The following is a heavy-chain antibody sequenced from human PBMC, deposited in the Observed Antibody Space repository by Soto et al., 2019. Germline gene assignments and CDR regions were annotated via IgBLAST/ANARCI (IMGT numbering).Heavy chain of an antibody. J-gene: IGHJ3*02. V-gene: IGHV4-38-2*02. CDR3: VRDTSLSLQLGFDI. CDR2: IYHDGTT. CDR1: DYPIANGSF. Sequence: SVTLSHRSGVADYPIANGSFWGWIQKPPGKGLEWIGSIYHDGTTNYNPSLKSRVIISVDTSKNQFSLELRSLTAADTAVYSCVRDTSLSLQLGFDIWGQGTIVTGSS. D-gene: IGHD3-16*01.